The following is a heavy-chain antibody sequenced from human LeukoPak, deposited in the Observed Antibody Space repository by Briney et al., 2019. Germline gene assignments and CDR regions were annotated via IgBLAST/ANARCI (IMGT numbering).Heavy chain of an antibody. CDR1: GFTFSSYE. Sequence: PGGSLRLSCAASGFTFSSYEMNWVRQAPGKGLEWVSAISGSGGSTYYADSVKGRFTISRDNSKNTLYLQMNSLRVEDTAVYYCAKVRSMVVVVRDAFDIWGQGTMVTVSS. CDR2: ISGSGGST. J-gene: IGHJ3*02. V-gene: IGHV3-23*01. D-gene: IGHD3-22*01. CDR3: AKVRSMVVVVRDAFDI.